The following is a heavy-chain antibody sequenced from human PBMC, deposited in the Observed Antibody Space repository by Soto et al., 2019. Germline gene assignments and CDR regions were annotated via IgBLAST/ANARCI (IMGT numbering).Heavy chain of an antibody. CDR3: ATQLYSVEIVQPPNWFDP. V-gene: IGHV3-23*01. CDR1: GFTFSSYA. CDR2: ISGSGGST. Sequence: EVQLLESGGGLVQPGGSLRLSCAASGFTFSSYAMSWVRQAPGKGLEWVSAISGSGGSTYYADSVKGRFTISRDNSKNTLYLQMNSLRAEDTAVYYCATQLYSVEIVQPPNWFDPWGQGTLVTVSS. D-gene: IGHD2-2*02. J-gene: IGHJ5*02.